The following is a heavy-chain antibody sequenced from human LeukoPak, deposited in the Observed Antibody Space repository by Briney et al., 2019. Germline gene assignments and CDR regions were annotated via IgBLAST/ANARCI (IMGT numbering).Heavy chain of an antibody. CDR1: GYTFTVYY. J-gene: IGHJ4*02. V-gene: IGHV1-2*02. D-gene: IGHD3-10*01. CDR3: ARDRLLDADDYYGFYYFDY. CDR2: INPNSGGT. Sequence: ASVRVSCKVSGYTFTVYYMHWVRQAPRQGLERMGWINPNSGGTSHAQKFQGRVTMTRDTSISTAYMELRRLRSDDTAVYYCARDRLLDADDYYGFYYFDYWGQGTLVTVSS.